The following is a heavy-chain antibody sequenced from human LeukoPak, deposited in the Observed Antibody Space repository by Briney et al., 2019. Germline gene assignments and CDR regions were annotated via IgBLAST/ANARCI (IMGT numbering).Heavy chain of an antibody. V-gene: IGHV4-39*01. CDR3: ASGVDYYGSGSYISASTIFAFDY. J-gene: IGHJ4*02. CDR2: IYYSGST. Sequence: ETLSLTCTVSGGSISSSSYYWGWIRQPPGKGLEWIGSIYYSGSTYYNPSLKSRVTISVDTSKNQFSLKLSSVTAADTAVYYCASGVDYYGSGSYISASTIFAFDYWGQGTLVTVSS. CDR1: GGSISSSSYY. D-gene: IGHD3-10*01.